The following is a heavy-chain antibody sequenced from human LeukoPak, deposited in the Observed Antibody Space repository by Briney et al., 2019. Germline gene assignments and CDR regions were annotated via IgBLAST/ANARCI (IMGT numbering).Heavy chain of an antibody. J-gene: IGHJ6*02. Sequence: GGSLRLSCVASGLTFNNFAMSWVRQAPGKGLEWVSTLSGSGRGTNYADSVKGRFIISRDNSKKTLSLQMSSLRAADTAAYYCAKMYCRGPWCYTGGDDKFYGMDVWGQGTTVTVSS. CDR2: LSGSGRGT. CDR3: AKMYCRGPWCYTGGDDKFYGMDV. CDR1: GLTFNNFA. D-gene: IGHD2-15*01. V-gene: IGHV3-23*01.